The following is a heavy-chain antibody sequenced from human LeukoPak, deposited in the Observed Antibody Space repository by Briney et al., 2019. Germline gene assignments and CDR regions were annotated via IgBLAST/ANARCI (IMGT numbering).Heavy chain of an antibody. CDR3: TGSPWGGAFDI. D-gene: IGHD3-10*01. V-gene: IGHV3-15*04. Sequence: GGSLRLSCAASGFTFSDAWMSWVRQAPGKGLECIGRIEKISDGETTDYAAPVKGRFTISRDDSKNTMYLRMNNLETEDTGVYFCTGSPWGGAFDIWGRGTLVTVSS. J-gene: IGHJ3*02. CDR2: IEKISDGETT. CDR1: GFTFSDAW.